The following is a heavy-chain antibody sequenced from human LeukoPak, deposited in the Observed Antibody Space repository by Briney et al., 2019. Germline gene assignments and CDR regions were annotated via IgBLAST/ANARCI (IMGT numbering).Heavy chain of an antibody. D-gene: IGHD2-2*01. CDR1: GGSISYYY. J-gene: IGHJ1*01. V-gene: IGHV4-59*01. Sequence: TSETLSLTCSVSGGSISYYYWSWIRQFPGKGLEWIGYISDGESPDYNPSLQSRVTIYVDSSKNQFFLNLTSVTAADTAVYYCAQDRFSFVHWGQGALVTVSS. CDR3: AQDRFSFVH. CDR2: ISDGESP.